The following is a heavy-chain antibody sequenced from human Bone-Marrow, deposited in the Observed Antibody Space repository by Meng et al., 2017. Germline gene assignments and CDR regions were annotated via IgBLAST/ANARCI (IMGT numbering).Heavy chain of an antibody. D-gene: IGHD6-19*01. Sequence: GESLKISCAASGFTFSDYYMSWIRQAPGKGLEWVSYISSSGSTIYYADSVKGRFTISRDNAKNSLYLHMNSLRAEDTAVYYCARALQAEGSGGYSTKVWEYWGQGTLVTVSS. CDR1: GFTFSDYY. J-gene: IGHJ4*02. CDR3: ARALQAEGSGGYSTKVWEY. V-gene: IGHV3-11*01. CDR2: ISSSGSTI.